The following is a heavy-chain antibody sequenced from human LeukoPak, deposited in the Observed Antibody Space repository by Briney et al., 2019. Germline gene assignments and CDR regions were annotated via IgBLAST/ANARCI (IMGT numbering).Heavy chain of an antibody. J-gene: IGHJ4*02. D-gene: IGHD2-2*01. V-gene: IGHV1-8*02. CDR2: MNPNSGNT. CDR1: GYTFTSYG. Sequence: ASVKVSCKASGYTFTSYGISWVRQATGQGLEWMGWMNPNSGNTGYAQKFQGRVTMTRNTSISTAYMELSSLRSEDTAVYYCARNQGYCSSTSCSDHFDYWGQGTLVTVSS. CDR3: ARNQGYCSSTSCSDHFDY.